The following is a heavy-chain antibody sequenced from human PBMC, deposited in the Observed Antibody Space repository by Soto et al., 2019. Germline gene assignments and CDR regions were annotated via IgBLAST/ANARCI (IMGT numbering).Heavy chain of an antibody. CDR1: GGSFKSGSYS. V-gene: IGHV4-61*01. CDR3: ARDFAYFDS. Sequence: SETLSLTCTVSGGSFKSGSYSWSWIRQPPGKGLEWIGYVYHTGRTSYNPSPKSRVSISMDTSKNQFSLNLDSVTAADTAVYFCARDFAYFDSWGQGTLVTVSS. D-gene: IGHD3-3*01. J-gene: IGHJ4*02. CDR2: VYHTGRT.